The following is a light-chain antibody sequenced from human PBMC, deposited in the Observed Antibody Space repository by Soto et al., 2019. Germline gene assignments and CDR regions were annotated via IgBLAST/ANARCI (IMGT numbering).Light chain of an antibody. CDR1: SSDVGSYNL. CDR3: CSYAGSSTLWV. J-gene: IGLJ3*02. CDR2: EVS. Sequence: QSALTQPASVSGSPGQSITISCTGTSSDVGSYNLVSWYQQHPGKAPKLMIYEVSTRPSGVSNRFSGSKSGNAASLTISGLQAEDEADYYCCSYAGSSTLWVFGGGTKLTVL. V-gene: IGLV2-23*02.